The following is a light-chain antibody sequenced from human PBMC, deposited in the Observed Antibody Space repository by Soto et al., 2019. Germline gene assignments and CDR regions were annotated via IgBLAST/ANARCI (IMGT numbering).Light chain of an antibody. J-gene: IGKJ1*01. Sequence: VMTQSPATLSVSSGQGVTLSCRASQSVKNHLAWYQHKPCQSPRLLISNASTRATGVPARFSAGGYGTEFTLVISSQQSEDAAVYFCQEYKAWPPGTFGQGTEVEIK. V-gene: IGKV3D-15*01. CDR2: NAS. CDR3: QEYKAWPPGT. CDR1: QSVKNH.